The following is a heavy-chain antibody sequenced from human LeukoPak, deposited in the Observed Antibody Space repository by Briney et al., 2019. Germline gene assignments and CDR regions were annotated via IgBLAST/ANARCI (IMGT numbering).Heavy chain of an antibody. CDR1: GGSISSYY. CDR2: FHSSGST. Sequence: PSETLSLTCTVSGGSISSYYWSWIRQPAGKGLEWIGRFHSSGSTNYTPSLKSRVTMSVDTSRTHFSLRLNSVTAADTAVYYCARGLNQYYFDSWGQGTLVTVSS. J-gene: IGHJ4*02. D-gene: IGHD1-14*01. V-gene: IGHV4-4*07. CDR3: ARGLNQYYFDS.